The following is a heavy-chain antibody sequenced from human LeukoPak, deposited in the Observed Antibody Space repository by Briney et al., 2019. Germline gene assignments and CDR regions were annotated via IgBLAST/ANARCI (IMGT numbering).Heavy chain of an antibody. D-gene: IGHD6-13*01. V-gene: IGHV4-38-2*01. CDR3: ARQHDSYHYYYVDV. CDR2: LYHSDSI. J-gene: IGHJ6*03. Sequence: SETLSLTCAVSGYSISSGYCWIWIRQPPGKGLEWIGSLYHSDSIYYNPSLESRVTMSVDTSKNQFSLKLSFVTAADTAVYYCARQHDSYHYYYVDVWGKGTTVTVSS. CDR1: GYSISSGYC.